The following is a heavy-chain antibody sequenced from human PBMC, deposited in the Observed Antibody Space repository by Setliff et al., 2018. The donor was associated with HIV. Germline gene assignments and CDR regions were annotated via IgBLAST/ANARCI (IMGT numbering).Heavy chain of an antibody. D-gene: IGHD6-19*01. CDR2: LSDYNGNT. V-gene: IGHV1-18*01. Sequence: ASVKVSCKASGYTFTSYGISWVGQAPGQGLEWMGWLSDYNGNTNYAQNFQGRVTLTADTSTSTAYIEVRSLRSDDTAVYYCARGDPYSNDWFLDYWGQGTLVTVSS. CDR1: GYTFTSYG. CDR3: ARGDPYSNDWFLDY. J-gene: IGHJ4*02.